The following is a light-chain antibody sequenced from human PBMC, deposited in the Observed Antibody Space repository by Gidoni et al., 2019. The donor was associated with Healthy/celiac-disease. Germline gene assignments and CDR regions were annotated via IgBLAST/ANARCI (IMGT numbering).Light chain of an antibody. V-gene: IGKV3-11*01. J-gene: IGKJ4*01. Sequence: EIVLTQSQATLSMSPGERATLSCRASQSVSSYLAWYQQKPGQAPRHLIYDASNRATGIPARFSGSGSGTDFTLTISSREPEDFAVYYCQQRSNWPPLTFGGGTKVEIK. CDR3: QQRSNWPPLT. CDR1: QSVSSY. CDR2: DAS.